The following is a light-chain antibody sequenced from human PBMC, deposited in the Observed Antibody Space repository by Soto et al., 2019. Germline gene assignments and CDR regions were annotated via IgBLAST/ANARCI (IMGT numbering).Light chain of an antibody. CDR2: DAS. J-gene: IGKJ4*01. V-gene: IGKV3-11*01. CDR1: QSVSSY. CDR3: QQRSNWPLT. Sequence: EIVLTQSPATLSLSPGERATLFCRASQSVSSYLAWYQQKPGQAPRLLIYDASNRATGIPARFSGSGSGTDFTLTISSLEPEDFAIYYCQQRSNWPLTFGGWTKVEIK.